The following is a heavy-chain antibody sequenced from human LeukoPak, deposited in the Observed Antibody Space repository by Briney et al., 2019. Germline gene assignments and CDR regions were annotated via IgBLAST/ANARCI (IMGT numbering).Heavy chain of an antibody. D-gene: IGHD3-3*01. CDR1: GGSISSGGYY. CDR3: AREVAYYDFWSGYHPHYGMDV. CDR2: IYYSGST. V-gene: IGHV4-31*03. J-gene: IGHJ6*02. Sequence: TSQTLSLTCTVSGGSISSGGYYWSWIRQHPGKGLEWIGYIYYSGSTYYNPSLKSRVTISVDTSKNQFSLKLSSVTAADTAVYYCAREVAYYDFWSGYHPHYGMDVWGQGTTVTVSS.